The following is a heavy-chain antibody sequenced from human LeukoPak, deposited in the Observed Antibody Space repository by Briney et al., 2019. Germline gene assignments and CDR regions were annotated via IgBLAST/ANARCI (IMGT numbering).Heavy chain of an antibody. J-gene: IGHJ2*01. V-gene: IGHV4-59*01. CDR2: IDYSGST. CDR1: GGSISSYY. D-gene: IGHD3-22*01. Sequence: AETLSLTCTVSGGSISSYYWSWIRQPPGKGLEWIGYIDYSGSTNYNPSLKSRVTISVDTSKNQFSLKPSSVTAADPAVYYCARAYYYDSSGSTHWYFDLWGRGTLVTVSS. CDR3: ARAYYYDSSGSTHWYFDL.